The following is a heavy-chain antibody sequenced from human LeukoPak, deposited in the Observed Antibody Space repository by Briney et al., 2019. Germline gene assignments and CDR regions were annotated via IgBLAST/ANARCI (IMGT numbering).Heavy chain of an antibody. CDR2: ISYDGSNV. CDR1: GFTFRSYS. CDR3: VKVYCNSISCQRPFDY. D-gene: IGHD2/OR15-2a*01. J-gene: IGHJ4*02. V-gene: IGHV3-30*14. Sequence: AGGSLRLSCAASGFTFRSYSMHWVRQAPGKGLECAATISYDGSNVYYADSVKGRFTISRDNSKNTLYLQMSSLRVEDTAVYYCVKVYCNSISCQRPFDYWGQGTLVTVSS.